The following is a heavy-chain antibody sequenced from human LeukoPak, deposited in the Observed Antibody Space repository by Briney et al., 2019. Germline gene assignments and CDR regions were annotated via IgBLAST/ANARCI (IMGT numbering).Heavy chain of an antibody. CDR3: ARRSIAARPRWFDP. D-gene: IGHD6-6*01. CDR2: INHSGST. Sequence: SETLSLTCAVYGGPFSGYYWRWIRQPPGKGLECIGEINHSGSTNHNPPLNSRVTISVDTSKNQFSLKLSSVTAADTAVYYCARRSIAARPRWFDPWGQGTLVTVSS. J-gene: IGHJ5*02. V-gene: IGHV4-34*01. CDR1: GGPFSGYY.